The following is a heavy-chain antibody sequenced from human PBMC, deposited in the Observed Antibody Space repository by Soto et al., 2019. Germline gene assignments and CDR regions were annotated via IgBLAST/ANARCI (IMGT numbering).Heavy chain of an antibody. Sequence: QVQLVQSGAEVKKPGASVKVSCKASGYTFTSYYMHWVRQAPGQGLEWMGIINPSGGSTSYAQKFQGRVTMTRDTSTSTVYTELSSLRSEDTAVYYCARETPTIFGVVWFDPWGQGTLVTVSS. CDR3: ARETPTIFGVVWFDP. V-gene: IGHV1-46*01. CDR2: INPSGGST. J-gene: IGHJ5*02. CDR1: GYTFTSYY. D-gene: IGHD3-3*01.